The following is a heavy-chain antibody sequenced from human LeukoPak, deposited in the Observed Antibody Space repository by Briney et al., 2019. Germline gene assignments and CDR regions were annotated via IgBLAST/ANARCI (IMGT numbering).Heavy chain of an antibody. J-gene: IGHJ4*02. CDR2: IRSKAYGGTT. CDR1: GFTFSSYA. V-gene: IGHV3-49*04. D-gene: IGHD1-26*01. Sequence: GGSLRLSCAASGFTFSSYAMSWVRRAPGKGLEWVGFIRSKAYGGTTEYAASVKGRFTISRDDSKSIAYLQMSGLKTEDTALYYCTRARYAGSYYTYYFDYWGQGTLVAVSS. CDR3: TRARYAGSYYTYYFDY.